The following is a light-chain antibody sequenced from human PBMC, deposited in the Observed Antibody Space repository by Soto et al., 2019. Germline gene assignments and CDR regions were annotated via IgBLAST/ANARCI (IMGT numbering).Light chain of an antibody. CDR3: QTWGTGIQV. V-gene: IGLV4-69*01. J-gene: IGLJ2*01. Sequence: QPVLTQSPSASASLGASVKLTCTLSSGHSSYAIAWHQQQPEKGPRYLMKLNSDGSHSKGDGIPDRFSGSSSGAERYLTIYSLQSEDEADYYCQTWGTGIQVFGGGTQLTVL. CDR1: SGHSSYA. CDR2: LNSDGSH.